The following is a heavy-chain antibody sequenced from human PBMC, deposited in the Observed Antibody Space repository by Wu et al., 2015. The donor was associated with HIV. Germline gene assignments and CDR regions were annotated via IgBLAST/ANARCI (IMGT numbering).Heavy chain of an antibody. CDR2: MNPKSGNT. CDR3: ARGLSSRFGEGRDDY. D-gene: IGHD3-10*01. J-gene: IGHJ4*02. Sequence: QVQLVQSGAEVKKPGASVKVSCKTSGYTFLSYDINWVRQAAGQGLEWMGWMNPKSGNTGYTQKFQGRVTMTWNTSISTVYMELSSLTSEDTAVYYCARGLSSRFGEGRDDYWGQGNARSPSPQ. CDR1: GYTFLSYD. V-gene: IGHV1-8*01.